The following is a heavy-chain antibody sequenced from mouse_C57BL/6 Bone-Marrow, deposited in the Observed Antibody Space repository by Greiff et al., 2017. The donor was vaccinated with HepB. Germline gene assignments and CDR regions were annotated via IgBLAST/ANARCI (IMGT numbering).Heavy chain of an antibody. CDR3: ARQGYYGSSQAWFAY. D-gene: IGHD1-1*01. Sequence: EVKVIESGGGLVQPGGSLKLSCAASGFTFSDYYMYWVRQTPEKRLEWVAYISNGGGSTYYPDTVKGRFTISRDNAKNTLYLQMSRLKSEDTAMYYCARQGYYGSSQAWFAYWGQGTLVTVSA. V-gene: IGHV5-12*01. CDR2: ISNGGGST. CDR1: GFTFSDYY. J-gene: IGHJ3*01.